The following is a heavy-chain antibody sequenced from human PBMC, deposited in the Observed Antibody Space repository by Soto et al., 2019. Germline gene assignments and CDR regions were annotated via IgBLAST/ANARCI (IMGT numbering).Heavy chain of an antibody. D-gene: IGHD6-13*01. Sequence: SETLSLTCTVSGGSISSGGYYWSWIRQHPGKGLEWIGYIYYSGSTYYNPSLKSRVTILVDTSKNQFSLKLSSVTAADTAVYYCARGVAAANFDYWGQGTLVTVSS. CDR3: ARGVAAANFDY. CDR2: IYYSGST. CDR1: GGSISSGGYY. V-gene: IGHV4-31*03. J-gene: IGHJ4*02.